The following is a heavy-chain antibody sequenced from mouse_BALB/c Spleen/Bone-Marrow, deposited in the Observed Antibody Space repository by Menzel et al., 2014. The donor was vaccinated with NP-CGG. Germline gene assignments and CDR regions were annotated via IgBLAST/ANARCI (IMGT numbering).Heavy chain of an antibody. CDR2: ISRASSTI. J-gene: IGHJ2*01. CDR1: GFTFSSFG. Sequence: EVMLVESGGGLVQPGGSRKLSCAASGFTFSSFGMHWVRQAPEKGLEWVAYISRASSTINYAATVQGRFTITRDNPKNTLSLQMTSRRSEDTTMYYCARRYYGSGNYFDYWGQGTTLTVSS. V-gene: IGHV5-17*02. CDR3: ARRYYGSGNYFDY. D-gene: IGHD1-1*01.